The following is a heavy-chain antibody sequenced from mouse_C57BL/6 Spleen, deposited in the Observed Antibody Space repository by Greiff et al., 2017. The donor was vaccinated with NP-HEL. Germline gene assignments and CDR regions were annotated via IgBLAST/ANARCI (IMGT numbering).Heavy chain of an antibody. CDR3: ARKDPYWYFDV. CDR2: INPSTGGT. V-gene: IGHV1-42*01. J-gene: IGHJ1*03. CDR1: GYSFTGYY. Sequence: EVQLQQSGPELVKPGASVKISCKASGYSFTGYYMNWVKQSPEKSLEWIGEINPSTGGTTYNQKFKAKATLTVDKSSSTAYMQLKSLTSEDSAVYYCARKDPYWYFDVWGTGTTVTVSS.